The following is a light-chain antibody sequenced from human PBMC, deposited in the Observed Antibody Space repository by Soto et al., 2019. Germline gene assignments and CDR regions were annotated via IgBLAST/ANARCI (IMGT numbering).Light chain of an antibody. CDR3: QHYRTS. J-gene: IGKJ4*01. CDR2: DAS. V-gene: IGKV3-11*01. CDR1: QSVSSY. Sequence: EVVLTQSPATLSLSPGEGATLSCRASQSVSSYLAWYQQKPDQAPRLLIYDASNRATGIPARFSGSGSGTDITLTITRLEPEDFAVYYCQHYRTSFGGGTRVEIK.